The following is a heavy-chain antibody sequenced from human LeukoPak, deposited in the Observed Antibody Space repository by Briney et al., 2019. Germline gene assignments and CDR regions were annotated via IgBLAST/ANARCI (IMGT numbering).Heavy chain of an antibody. J-gene: IGHJ3*02. V-gene: IGHV3-74*01. CDR2: INNDGGST. CDR1: GFTFSSYW. D-gene: IGHD1-26*01. Sequence: GRSLRLACAASGFTFSSYWMHWVRQAPGKGLVWVSRINNDGGSTTYADSVKGRFTISSDNAKNSLYQRMIRLRAEDTAVYYCARGGAVETTTVAFDSWGQGTMVTVS. CDR3: ARGGAVETTTVAFDS.